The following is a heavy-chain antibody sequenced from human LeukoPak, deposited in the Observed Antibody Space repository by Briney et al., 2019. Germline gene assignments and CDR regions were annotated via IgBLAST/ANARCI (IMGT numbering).Heavy chain of an antibody. V-gene: IGHV3-23*01. CDR2: ISGNGGRT. Sequence: GGSLRLSCAAFGFTFNNYAMSWVRQARGKGLEWVAAISGNGGRTYYTDSVKGRFTISRDNPKNTLYLLMNSLSAEDTALYYCAKEQTSSGYFDYWGQGTLVTVSS. CDR1: GFTFNNYA. CDR3: AKEQTSSGYFDY. D-gene: IGHD3-10*01. J-gene: IGHJ4*02.